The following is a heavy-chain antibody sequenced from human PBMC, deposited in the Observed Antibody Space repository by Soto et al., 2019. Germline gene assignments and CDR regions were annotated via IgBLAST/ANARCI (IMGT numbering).Heavy chain of an antibody. D-gene: IGHD6-13*01. CDR1: GGSISSSSYY. V-gene: IGHV4-39*01. CDR2: IYYSGST. J-gene: IGHJ6*02. Sequence: PSETLSLTCTVSGGSISSSSYYWGWIRQPPGKGLEWIGSIYYSGSTYYNPSLKSRVTISVDTSKNQFSLKLSSVTAADTAAYYCARTHDIAAAVGGRNYYYYGMDVWGQGTTVTVSS. CDR3: ARTHDIAAAVGGRNYYYYGMDV.